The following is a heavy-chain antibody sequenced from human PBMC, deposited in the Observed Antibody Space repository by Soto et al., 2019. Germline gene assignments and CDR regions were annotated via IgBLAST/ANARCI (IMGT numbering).Heavy chain of an antibody. CDR2: MNGAGTST. Sequence: ELLESGGGLVQPGGSLRLSCAASGFTLTTYAMTWVRQPPRKGLEWASSMNGAGTSTSYADSVKGRFTTSRDNSKNTLYLEMNSLRAEDTAVYYCARGGADHYHYGMDVWGQGTTVIVSS. V-gene: IGHV3-23*01. D-gene: IGHD3-10*01. CDR3: ARGGADHYHYGMDV. CDR1: GFTLTTYA. J-gene: IGHJ6*02.